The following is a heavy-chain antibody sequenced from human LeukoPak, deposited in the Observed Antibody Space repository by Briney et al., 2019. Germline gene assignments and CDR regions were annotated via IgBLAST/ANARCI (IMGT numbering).Heavy chain of an antibody. CDR1: GYTFTGYY. J-gene: IGHJ4*02. CDR2: INPNSGGT. CDR3: AKSIAARLYYFDY. D-gene: IGHD6-6*01. Sequence: ASVKVSCKASGYTFTGYYMHWVRQAPGQGLEWMGWINPNSGGTNYAQKFQGRVTMTRDTSISTACMELSRLRSDDTAVYYCAKSIAARLYYFDYWGQGTLVTVSS. V-gene: IGHV1-2*02.